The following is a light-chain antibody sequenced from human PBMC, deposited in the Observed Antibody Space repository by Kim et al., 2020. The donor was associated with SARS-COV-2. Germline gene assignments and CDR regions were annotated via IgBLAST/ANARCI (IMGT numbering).Light chain of an antibody. J-gene: IGLJ3*02. CDR3: CSYAGSSNWL. Sequence: GQSVTISCNGTSSDVGGYKYVSWYQQHPGKAPKLIIYEVSERPAGVPDRFSGSKSGNTASLIVSGLQAEDEADYYCCSYAGSSNWLFGGGTQLTVL. CDR2: EVS. V-gene: IGLV2-8*01. CDR1: SSDVGGYKY.